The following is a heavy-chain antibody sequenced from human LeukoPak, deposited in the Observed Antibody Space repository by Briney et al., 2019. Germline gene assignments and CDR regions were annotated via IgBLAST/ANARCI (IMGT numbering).Heavy chain of an antibody. CDR1: GGSISSSSYY. D-gene: IGHD3-10*01. Sequence: PSEALSLTCTVSGGSISSSSYYWSWIRQPPGKGLECIGYIYYSGTTNYNPSLKSRVTISVDTSKNQFSLKLSSVTAAASAIYYCARRGRFEQIISFDNWGQGVLVTVS. J-gene: IGHJ4*02. CDR2: IYYSGTT. CDR3: ARRGRFEQIISFDN. V-gene: IGHV4-61*01.